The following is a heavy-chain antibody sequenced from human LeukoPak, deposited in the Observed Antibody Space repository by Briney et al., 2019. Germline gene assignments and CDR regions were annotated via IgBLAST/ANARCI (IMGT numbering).Heavy chain of an antibody. Sequence: GASVKVSCKASGYTFTSYAMHWVRQAPGQRLEWMGWINAGNGNTKYSQKFQGRVTITRDTSASTAHMELSSLRSEDTAVYYCARDGLAVAGTPFDYWGQGTLVTVSS. CDR3: ARDGLAVAGTPFDY. V-gene: IGHV1-3*01. CDR2: INAGNGNT. CDR1: GYTFTSYA. D-gene: IGHD6-19*01. J-gene: IGHJ4*02.